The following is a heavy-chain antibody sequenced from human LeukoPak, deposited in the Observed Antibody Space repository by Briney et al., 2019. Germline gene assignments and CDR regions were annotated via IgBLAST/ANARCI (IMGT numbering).Heavy chain of an antibody. D-gene: IGHD3-3*01. CDR3: ARGGECLDY. Sequence: SETLSLTCTVSGGSISSYYWSWIRQPPGKGLEYIGYIYYSGSTNYNPSLESRVTISVDTSKNQFSLKLSSVTTADTALYYCARGGECLDYWARETLVTVSS. CDR1: GGSISSYY. CDR2: IYYSGST. J-gene: IGHJ4*02. V-gene: IGHV4-59*01.